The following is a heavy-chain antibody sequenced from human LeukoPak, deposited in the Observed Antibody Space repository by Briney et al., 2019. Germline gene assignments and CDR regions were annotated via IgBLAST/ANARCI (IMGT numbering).Heavy chain of an antibody. CDR3: AKNGLGAVVKTD. D-gene: IGHD3-22*01. V-gene: IGHV7-4-1*02. Sequence: ASVKVSCKASEYTFTRYAVNWVRQAPGQGLEWMGWINTNTGNPTYAQGFTGRIVFSLDTSVSTAYLQISSLKAEDSAVYYCAKNGLGAVVKTDWGQGTLVTVSS. J-gene: IGHJ4*02. CDR1: EYTFTRYA. CDR2: INTNTGNP.